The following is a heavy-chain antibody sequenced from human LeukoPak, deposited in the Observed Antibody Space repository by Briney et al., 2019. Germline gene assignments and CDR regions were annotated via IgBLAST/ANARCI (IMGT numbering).Heavy chain of an antibody. CDR2: INPNSGGT. CDR1: GYTFTGYY. Sequence: ASVKVSCKASGYTFTGYYMHWVRQAPGQGLEWMGWINPNSGGTNYAQKFQGRVTMTRDTSISTAYMELSRLRSDDTAVYYCARDGIRFHYDSSEDAFEIWGQGTMVTVSS. CDR3: ARDGIRFHYDSSEDAFEI. D-gene: IGHD3-22*01. J-gene: IGHJ3*02. V-gene: IGHV1-2*02.